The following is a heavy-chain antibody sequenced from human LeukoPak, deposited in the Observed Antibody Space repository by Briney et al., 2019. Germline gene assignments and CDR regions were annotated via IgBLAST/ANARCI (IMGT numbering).Heavy chain of an antibody. D-gene: IGHD6-19*01. V-gene: IGHV3-23*01. J-gene: IGHJ3*02. Sequence: GGSLRLSCAASGFTFSSYAMSWVRQAPGKGLEWVSAISGSGGSTYYADSVKGRFTISRDNSKNTLYLQMNSLRAEDTAVYYCAKVDQQWLVPVRAFDIWGQGTMVAVSS. CDR2: ISGSGGST. CDR3: AKVDQQWLVPVRAFDI. CDR1: GFTFSSYA.